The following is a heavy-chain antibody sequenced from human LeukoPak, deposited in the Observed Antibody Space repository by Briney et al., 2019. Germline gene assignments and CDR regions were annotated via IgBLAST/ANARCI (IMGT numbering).Heavy chain of an antibody. J-gene: IGHJ1*01. V-gene: IGHV3-21*01. D-gene: IGHD1-26*01. CDR2: ISSSSSYI. Sequence: GESMRLSSAVYALSPSSKCINWVSQAPGRGREWDSSISSSSSYIYYAASVKGRFTISRDNAKNSLYLQMNSLRAEDTAVYYCARDGARDGSLEYFQHWGPGTLVTVSS. CDR3: ARDGARDGSLEYFQH. CDR1: ALSPSSKC.